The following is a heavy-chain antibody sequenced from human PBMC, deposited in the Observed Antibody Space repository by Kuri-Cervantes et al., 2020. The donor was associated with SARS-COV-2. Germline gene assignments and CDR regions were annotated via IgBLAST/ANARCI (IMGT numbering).Heavy chain of an antibody. J-gene: IGHJ3*02. CDR3: ARGRRITIFGVVRDPAFDI. CDR2: ISWDGGST. Sequence: GGSLRLSCAASGFTFDDYTMHWVRQAPGKGLEWVSLISWDGGSTYYADSVKGRFTISRDNAKNTLYLQMNSLRAEDTAVYYCARGRRITIFGVVRDPAFDIWGQGTMVTVSS. V-gene: IGHV3-43*01. D-gene: IGHD3-3*01. CDR1: GFTFDDYT.